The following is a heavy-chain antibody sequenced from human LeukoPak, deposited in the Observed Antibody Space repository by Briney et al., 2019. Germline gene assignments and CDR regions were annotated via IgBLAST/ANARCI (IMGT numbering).Heavy chain of an antibody. CDR1: GFTFSSYG. CDR3: AKAAAVSGSLTFDY. D-gene: IGHD1-26*01. Sequence: GGSLRLSCAASGFTFSSYGMSWVRQAPGKGLEWVSAISGSGDSTYYADSVKGRFTISRDNSKNTLYLQMNSLRAEDTAVYYCAKAAAVSGSLTFDYWGQGTLVTVSS. CDR2: ISGSGDST. J-gene: IGHJ4*02. V-gene: IGHV3-23*01.